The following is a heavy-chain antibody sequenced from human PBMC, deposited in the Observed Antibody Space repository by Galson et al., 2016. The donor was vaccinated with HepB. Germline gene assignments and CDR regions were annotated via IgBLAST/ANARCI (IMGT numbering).Heavy chain of an antibody. Sequence: SLRLSCAASGFTFRTFSMDWVRQAPGKRLEWVAYISGDRDTISYADSVKGRFTISRDNAKSSLNLQLNALRDEDTAVYYCARGLYSNSFDLWGQGTPVTVS. V-gene: IGHV3-48*02. D-gene: IGHD4-11*01. J-gene: IGHJ5*02. CDR1: GFTFRTFS. CDR2: ISGDRDTI. CDR3: ARGLYSNSFDL.